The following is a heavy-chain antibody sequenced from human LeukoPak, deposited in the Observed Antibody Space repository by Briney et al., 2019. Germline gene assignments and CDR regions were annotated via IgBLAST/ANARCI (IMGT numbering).Heavy chain of an antibody. V-gene: IGHV3-30*03. D-gene: IGHD4-17*01. Sequence: PGGSLRLSCAASGFTFSSYGMHWVRQAPGKGLEWVAVISYDGNYKYYAGSVKGRFTISRDNAKNTLYLQMNSLRAEDTAVYHCARATTVTDDAFDTWGQGTMVTVSS. CDR3: ARATTVTDDAFDT. CDR2: ISYDGNYK. CDR1: GFTFSSYG. J-gene: IGHJ3*02.